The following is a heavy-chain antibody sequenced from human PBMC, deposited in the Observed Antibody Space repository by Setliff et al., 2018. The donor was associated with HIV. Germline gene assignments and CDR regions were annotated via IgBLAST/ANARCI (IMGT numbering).Heavy chain of an antibody. Sequence: SETLSLTCTVSGGSISSSSYYWNWFRQYPGKGLEWIGYIHYTGTTNQNTSLKSRVTISTDTSKNQFSLKVRSVTAADTAVYYCARQVTVVGYFETAAGSFNYWGPGTLVTVSS. CDR1: GGSISSSSYY. CDR2: IHYTGTT. D-gene: IGHD2-21*01. J-gene: IGHJ4*02. CDR3: ARQVTVVGYFETAAGSFNY. V-gene: IGHV4-39*01.